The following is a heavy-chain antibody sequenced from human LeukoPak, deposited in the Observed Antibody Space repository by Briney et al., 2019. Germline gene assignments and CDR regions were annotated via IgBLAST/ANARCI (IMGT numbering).Heavy chain of an antibody. Sequence: SETLSLTCTVSGGSISSSSYFWGWIRQPPGKRLQWIGSISYSGSTYYNPSLKSRVTVSLDTSKNQFSLKLSSVTAADTAVYYCAKLPATAYYFDYWGQGTLVTVSS. V-gene: IGHV4-39*07. CDR2: ISYSGST. CDR3: AKLPATAYYFDY. CDR1: GGSISSSSYF. J-gene: IGHJ4*02. D-gene: IGHD4-23*01.